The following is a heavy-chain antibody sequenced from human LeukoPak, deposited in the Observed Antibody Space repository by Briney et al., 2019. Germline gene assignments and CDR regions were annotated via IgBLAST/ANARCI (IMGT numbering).Heavy chain of an antibody. D-gene: IGHD1-20*01. CDR2: MHSSGNN. CDR3: ARRITGTTSDSFDY. CDR1: DGSMTNYY. V-gene: IGHV4-4*07. J-gene: IGHJ4*02. Sequence: SETLSLSCSVSDGSMTNYYWSWIRQPAGKGLEWIGRMHSSGNNKYNPSLASRVSMSVDTSKGQLSLDLSSLTAADTALYYCARRITGTTSDSFDYWGQGTLVTVSS.